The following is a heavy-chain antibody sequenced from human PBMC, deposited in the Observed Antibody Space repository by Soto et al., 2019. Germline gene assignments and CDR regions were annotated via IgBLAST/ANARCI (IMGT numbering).Heavy chain of an antibody. V-gene: IGHV3-74*01. D-gene: IGHD1-26*01. CDR2: INGDGSNT. J-gene: IGHJ5*02. Sequence: EVQLVESGGGLVQPGGSLRLSCAASGFTFSSYWMHWVRQAPGKGLVWVSRINGDGSNTSYADSVKGRFTISRDNAKNTLYLQMNSLRAEDTAVYYCARDPRKWELNFSPWGQGTLVTVSS. CDR1: GFTFSSYW. CDR3: ARDPRKWELNFSP.